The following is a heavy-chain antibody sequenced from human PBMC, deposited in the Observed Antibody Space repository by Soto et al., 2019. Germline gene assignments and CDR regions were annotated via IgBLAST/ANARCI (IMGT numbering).Heavy chain of an antibody. Sequence: GGSLRLSCAASGFTFRNYNMNWVRQVPGKGLEWVAHISIGGRSINYAESVKGRFTISRDDAENSLYLQMNSLRDEDTAVYYCARGGAFFDYWGQGTLVTVSS. V-gene: IGHV3-48*02. CDR1: GFTFRNYN. CDR3: ARGGAFFDY. D-gene: IGHD3-16*01. J-gene: IGHJ4*02. CDR2: ISIGGRSI.